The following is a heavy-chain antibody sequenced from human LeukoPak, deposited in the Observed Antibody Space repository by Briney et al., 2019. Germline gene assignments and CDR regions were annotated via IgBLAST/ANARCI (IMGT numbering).Heavy chain of an antibody. CDR1: GYTFTNYL. CDR3: ARGLGSVSYYGY. V-gene: IGHV1-46*01. Sequence: ASVKVSCKASGYTFTNYLIHWVRQAPGQGVEWVGIINPSGGTATYAPKFQGRVTMTRDTSTSTVYMELSSLRSEDTAVYYCARGLGSVSYYGYWGQGTLVTVSS. CDR2: INPSGGTA. J-gene: IGHJ4*02. D-gene: IGHD3-10*01.